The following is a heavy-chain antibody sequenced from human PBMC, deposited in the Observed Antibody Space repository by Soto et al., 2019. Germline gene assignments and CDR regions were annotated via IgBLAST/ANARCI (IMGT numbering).Heavy chain of an antibody. CDR1: GFTFSSYW. Sequence: EGSLRLSCAASGFTFSSYWMHWVRQAPGKGLVWVSRINSDGSSKNYADSVKGRFTISRDNSKNTLYLQMNSLRAEDTAVYYCAKDIVWFGELSPFDYWGQGTLVTVSS. V-gene: IGHV3-74*01. CDR3: AKDIVWFGELSPFDY. J-gene: IGHJ4*02. CDR2: INSDGSSK. D-gene: IGHD3-10*01.